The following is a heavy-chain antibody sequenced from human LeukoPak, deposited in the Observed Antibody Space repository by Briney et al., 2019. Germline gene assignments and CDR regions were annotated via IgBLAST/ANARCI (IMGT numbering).Heavy chain of an antibody. CDR2: IYTSGST. J-gene: IGHJ4*02. D-gene: IGHD3-10*01. CDR1: GGSISSGSYY. Sequence: SETLSLTCTVSGGSISSGSYYWSWIRQPAGKGLEWIGRIYTSGSTNYNPSLKSRVTISVDTSKNQFSLKLSSVTAADTAVYYCASSGGYWGQGTLVTVSS. V-gene: IGHV4-61*02. CDR3: ASSGGY.